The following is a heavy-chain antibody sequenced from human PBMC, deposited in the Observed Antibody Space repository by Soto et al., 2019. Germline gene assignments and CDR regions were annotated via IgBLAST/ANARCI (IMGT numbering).Heavy chain of an antibody. V-gene: IGHV3-15*01. D-gene: IGHD2-2*01. CDR2: IKSKTDGGTT. CDR3: TTIVEVPAAMAFFDY. J-gene: IGHJ4*02. CDR1: GFTFSNAW. Sequence: EVQLVESGGGLVKPGGSLRLSCAASGFTFSNAWMSWVRQAPGKGLEWVGRIKSKTDGGTTDYAAPVKGRFTISRDDSKNTLYLQMNSLKTEDTAVYYCTTIVEVPAAMAFFDYWGQGTLVTVSS.